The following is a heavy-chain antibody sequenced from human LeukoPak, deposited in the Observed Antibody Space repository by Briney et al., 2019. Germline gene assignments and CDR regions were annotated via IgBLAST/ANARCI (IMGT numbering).Heavy chain of an antibody. Sequence: RSQTVSLTCAVSGDSLSILSDYGAWIRQSPGRGLEWIGNVFYRGNTYYKPSRKSRDAISHDTSKDQLSLKLNSVAAADTAGYYCARHKAYGSGTYRPYCFDYWGQGTLVTVSS. J-gene: IGHJ4*02. V-gene: IGHV4-39*01. CDR2: VFYRGNT. D-gene: IGHD3-10*01. CDR1: GDSLSILSDY. CDR3: ARHKAYGSGTYRPYCFDY.